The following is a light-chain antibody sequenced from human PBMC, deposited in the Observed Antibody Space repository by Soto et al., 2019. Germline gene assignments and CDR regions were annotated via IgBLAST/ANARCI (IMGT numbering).Light chain of an antibody. CDR2: AAS. CDR1: QSISSY. J-gene: IGKJ4*01. CDR3: QQSYSTLT. Sequence: DIQMTQSLSSLSASVGDRVTITCRASQSISSYLNWYQQKPGKAPKLLIYAASSLQSGVPSRFSGSGSGTDFTLTISSLQPEDFATYYCQQSYSTLTFGGGTKVDIK. V-gene: IGKV1-39*01.